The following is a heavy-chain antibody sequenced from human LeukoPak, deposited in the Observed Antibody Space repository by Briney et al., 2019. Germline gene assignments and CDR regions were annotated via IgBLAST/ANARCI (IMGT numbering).Heavy chain of an antibody. CDR2: MNSDGSST. V-gene: IGHV3-74*01. CDR1: GFTFSSYW. J-gene: IGHJ5*02. CDR3: ARSSILWFEPDAFDP. Sequence: GGSLRLSCAASGFTFSSYWMHWVRHAPGKGLVWVSRMNSDGSSTSYADSVKARFTISRDNAKNKLYLQMNSLRAEDTAVYYCARSSILWFEPDAFDPWGQGTLVTVSS. D-gene: IGHD3-10*01.